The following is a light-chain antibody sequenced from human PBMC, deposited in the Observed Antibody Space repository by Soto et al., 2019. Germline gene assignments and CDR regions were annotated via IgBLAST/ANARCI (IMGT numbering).Light chain of an antibody. J-gene: IGKJ1*01. CDR2: TVS. Sequence: DVVMTQSPPSLAVTLGQSASISCRSSQSVVYSDGYAYLNWFHQRPGQSPRRLIYTVSNRDSGVPDRFSGGGSGTDFTLKISRVEAEDVGIYYCMQGTHWPPTFGQGTKVEI. CDR3: MQGTHWPPT. V-gene: IGKV2-30*01. CDR1: QSVVYSDGYAY.